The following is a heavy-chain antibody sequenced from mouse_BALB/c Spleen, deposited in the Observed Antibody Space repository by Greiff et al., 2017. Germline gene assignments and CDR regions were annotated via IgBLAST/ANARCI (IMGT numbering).Heavy chain of an antibody. CDR1: GFTFSSFG. CDR2: ISSGSSTI. CDR3: AREGNYDAMDY. Sequence: EVQLVESGGGLVKPGGSLKLSCAASGFTFSSFGMHWVRQAPEKGLEWVAYISSGSSTIYYADTVKGRFTISRDNPKNTLFLQMTSLRSEDTAMYYCAREGNYDAMDYWGQGTSVTVSS. V-gene: IGHV5-17*02. J-gene: IGHJ4*01. D-gene: IGHD2-1*01.